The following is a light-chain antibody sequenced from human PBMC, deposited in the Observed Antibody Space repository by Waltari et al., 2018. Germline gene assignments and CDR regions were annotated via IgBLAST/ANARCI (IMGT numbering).Light chain of an antibody. CDR1: TLRTYS. V-gene: IGLV3-19*01. CDR3: NSRDGRHNSML. CDR2: GNN. Sequence: SSELTQDPAVSVALGQTVRITCQGDTLRTYSAGWYQQKPGQAPILVNYGNNNRPSGIPDRFSGSRSGNTASLIITGAQAEDEAAYYCNSRDGRHNSMLFGGGTKLTVL. J-gene: IGLJ2*01.